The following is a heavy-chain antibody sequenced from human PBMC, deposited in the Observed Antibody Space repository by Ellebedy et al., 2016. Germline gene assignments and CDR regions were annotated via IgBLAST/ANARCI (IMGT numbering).Heavy chain of an antibody. V-gene: IGHV3-48*04. CDR1: GVNFRKFS. J-gene: IGHJ4*02. Sequence: GESLKISCEVTGVNFRKFSLNWVRQAPGKGLEWVAFISADGDTIYYAKSVKGRFTISRDDADSSLSLQMNSLRGDDTAVYYCVAALDYWGQGTLVTV. CDR3: VAALDY. CDR2: ISADGDTI. D-gene: IGHD6-25*01.